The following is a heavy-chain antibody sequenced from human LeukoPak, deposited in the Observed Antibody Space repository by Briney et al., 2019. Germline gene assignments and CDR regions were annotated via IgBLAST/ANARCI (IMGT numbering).Heavy chain of an antibody. CDR1: GYTFTSYD. CDR2: MNPNSGNT. J-gene: IGHJ4*02. D-gene: IGHD3-22*01. Sequence: ASVKVSCKASGYTFTSYDINWVRQATGQGLEWMGWMNPNSGNTGYAQKFQGRVTITRNTSISTAYMELSSLRSEDTAVYYCARDLSNYYDSSGNFDYWGQGTLVTVSS. CDR3: ARDLSNYYDSSGNFDY. V-gene: IGHV1-8*03.